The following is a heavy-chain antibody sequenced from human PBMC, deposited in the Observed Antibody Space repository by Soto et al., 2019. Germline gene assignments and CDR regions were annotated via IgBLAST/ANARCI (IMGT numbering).Heavy chain of an antibody. CDR3: ARGRGNSAVITTFDY. CDR2: INPNSGGT. D-gene: IGHD3-16*01. Sequence: GASVKVSCKASGYTFTGYYMHWVRQAPGQGLEWMGWINPNSGGTNYAQKFQGRVTITADDSTSTVYMELSSLRSEDTALYYCARGRGNSAVITTFDYWGQGTLVTVSS. V-gene: IGHV1-2*02. J-gene: IGHJ4*02. CDR1: GYTFTGYY.